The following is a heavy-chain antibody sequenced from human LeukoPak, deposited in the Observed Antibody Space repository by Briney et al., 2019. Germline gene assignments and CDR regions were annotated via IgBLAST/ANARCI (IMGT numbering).Heavy chain of an antibody. CDR1: GYTFTGYY. J-gene: IGHJ3*02. Sequence: ASVKVSCKASGYTFTGYYMHWVRQAPGQGLEWMGRINPNSGGTKYAQKFQGRVTMTRDTSSSTAYMELSRLRSDDTAVYYCARKSMGYCSGGSCYSDDFDIWGQGTMVTVSS. V-gene: IGHV1-2*06. CDR2: INPNSGGT. CDR3: ARKSMGYCSGGSCYSDDFDI. D-gene: IGHD2-15*01.